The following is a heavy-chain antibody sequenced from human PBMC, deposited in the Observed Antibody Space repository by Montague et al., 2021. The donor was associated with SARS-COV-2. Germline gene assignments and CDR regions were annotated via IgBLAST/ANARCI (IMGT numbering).Heavy chain of an antibody. CDR2: TYYRSKWQN. J-gene: IGHJ6*02. Sequence: CAISGDSVSRHTAFWNWVRQSPSRGLEFLGRTYYRSKWQNDYAVSVRSRITINPDTSKNQFSLHLNSVTPEDTAVYYCSRGTPRFGMDVWGQGTTVTVSS. D-gene: IGHD4-17*01. V-gene: IGHV6-1*01. CDR3: SRGTPRFGMDV. CDR1: GDSVSRHTAF.